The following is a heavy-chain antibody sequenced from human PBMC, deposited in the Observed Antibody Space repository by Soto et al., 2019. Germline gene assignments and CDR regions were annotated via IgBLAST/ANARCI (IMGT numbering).Heavy chain of an antibody. CDR3: AKRRNGLGRGRGYWYFDL. Sequence: QVQLVESGGDVVQPGTSLRLSCAASGFIFSDYGMHWFRQAPGKGLEWVAVISHNATNKYHADSVKGRFTVSRDNGNNTLYLQMNNLRIEDTAVYYCAKRRNGLGRGRGYWYFDLWGRGTLVIVSS. CDR1: GFIFSDYG. J-gene: IGHJ2*01. V-gene: IGHV3-30*18. D-gene: IGHD3-16*01. CDR2: ISHNATNK.